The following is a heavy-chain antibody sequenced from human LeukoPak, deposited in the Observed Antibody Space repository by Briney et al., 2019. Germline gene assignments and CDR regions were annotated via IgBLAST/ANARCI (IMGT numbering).Heavy chain of an antibody. CDR2: IHQAGITK. CDR1: GFTFSSFW. V-gene: IGHV3-7*01. D-gene: IGHD3-10*01. CDR3: AKDTSLLWFGELGY. J-gene: IGHJ4*02. Sequence: PGGSLRLSCDASGFTFSSFWMTWVRQAPGKGLEWVANIHQAGITKYYADSVKGRFTISRDNANHALYLQIRNLRAEDTAVYYCAKDTSLLWFGELGYWGQGTLVTVSS.